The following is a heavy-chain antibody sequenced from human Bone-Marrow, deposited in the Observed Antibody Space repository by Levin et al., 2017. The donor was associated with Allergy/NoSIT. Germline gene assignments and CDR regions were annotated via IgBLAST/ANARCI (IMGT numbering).Heavy chain of an antibody. CDR3: ARGWFGELLSH. Sequence: SCAASGFTVSSNYMSWVRQAPGKGPEWVSVIYSGGSTYYADSVKGRFTISRDNSKNTLYLQMNSLGAEDTAVYYCARGWFGELLSHWGQGTLVTVSS. CDR1: GFTVSSNY. D-gene: IGHD3-10*01. J-gene: IGHJ4*02. CDR2: IYSGGST. V-gene: IGHV3-53*01.